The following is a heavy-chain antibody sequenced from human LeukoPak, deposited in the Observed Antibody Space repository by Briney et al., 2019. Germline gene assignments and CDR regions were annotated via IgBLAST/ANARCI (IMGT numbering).Heavy chain of an antibody. CDR1: GFTFSSYS. J-gene: IGHJ3*02. CDR3: ATYDLRVSNNDNDAFDI. D-gene: IGHD3-3*01. V-gene: IGHV3-21*01. Sequence: PGGSLRLSCAASGFTFSSYSMNWVRQAPGKGLEWASSISSSSSYIYYADSVKGRFTISRDNAKNSLYLQMNSLRAEDTAVYYCATYDLRVSNNDNDAFDIWGQGTMVTVSS. CDR2: ISSSSSYI.